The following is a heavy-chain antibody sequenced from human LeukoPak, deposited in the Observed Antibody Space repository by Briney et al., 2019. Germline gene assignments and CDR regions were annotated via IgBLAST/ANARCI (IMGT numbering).Heavy chain of an antibody. CDR2: IYYSGST. D-gene: IGHD6-19*01. J-gene: IGHJ4*02. CDR3: AGDRLRFESVAEGNYFDY. CDR1: GGSISSGGYY. Sequence: PSETLSLTCTVSGGSISSGGYYWSWIRQHPGKGLEWIGYIYYSGSTYYNPSLKSRVTISVDTSENQFSLKLTSVTAADTAVYYCAGDRLRFESVAEGNYFDYWGQGTLVTVSS. V-gene: IGHV4-31*03.